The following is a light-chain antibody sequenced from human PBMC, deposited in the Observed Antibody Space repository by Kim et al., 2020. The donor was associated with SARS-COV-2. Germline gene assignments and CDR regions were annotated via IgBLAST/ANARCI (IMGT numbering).Light chain of an antibody. J-gene: IGKJ2*01. CDR2: EAS. V-gene: IGKV1-5*03. CDR1: QSIRTR. CDR3: QQYNGYRYT. Sequence: SASVGDRVTITCRASQSIRTRLAWYQQKPGKAPKLLIYEASTLEDGVPPRFSGSGFGTEFTLTISSLQPDDFASYYCQQYNGYRYTFGQGTKLEI.